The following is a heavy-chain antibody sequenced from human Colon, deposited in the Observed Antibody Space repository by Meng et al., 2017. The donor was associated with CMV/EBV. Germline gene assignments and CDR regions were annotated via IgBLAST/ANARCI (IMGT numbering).Heavy chain of an antibody. D-gene: IGHD2-8*01. CDR3: ARDWNRGYCTNRVCYTIYYYGMDV. J-gene: IGHJ6*02. CDR1: GFTFCSYE. Sequence: GESLEISCSTSGFTFCSYEMNWVRQAPGKGLEWVSYISRSGSTIYYEDSVKGRFTISKENAKNSLYLQINSLRAEDTAVYYCARDWNRGYCTNRVCYTIYYYGMDVWGQGTTVTVSS. V-gene: IGHV3-48*03. CDR2: ISRSGSTI.